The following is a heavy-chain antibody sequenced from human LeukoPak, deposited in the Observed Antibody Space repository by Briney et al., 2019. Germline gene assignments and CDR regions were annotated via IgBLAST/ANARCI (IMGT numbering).Heavy chain of an antibody. J-gene: IGHJ4*02. Sequence: GGSLRLSCAASGFTFSSYAMSWVRQAPGKGLEWVSAISGSGGSTYYADSVKGRFTISRDNSKNTLYLQMNSMRAEDTAVYYCAKAPLGDYGLTKSQGGQGFDYWGQGTLVTVSS. CDR1: GFTFSSYA. V-gene: IGHV3-23*01. CDR3: AKAPLGDYGLTKSQGGQGFDY. CDR2: ISGSGGST. D-gene: IGHD4-17*01.